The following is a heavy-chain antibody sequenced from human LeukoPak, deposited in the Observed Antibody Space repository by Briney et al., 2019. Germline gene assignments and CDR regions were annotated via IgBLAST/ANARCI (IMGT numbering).Heavy chain of an antibody. CDR2: IKQDGSEK. V-gene: IGHV3-7*01. CDR3: ARDGPGDWFDP. J-gene: IGHJ5*02. CDR1: GFTFTGHS. Sequence: PGGSLRLSCVASGFTFTGHSMHWVRQAPGKGLEWVANIKQDGSEKYYVDSVKGRFTISRDNAKNSLYLQMNSLRAEDTAVYYCARDGPGDWFDPWGQGTLVTVSS.